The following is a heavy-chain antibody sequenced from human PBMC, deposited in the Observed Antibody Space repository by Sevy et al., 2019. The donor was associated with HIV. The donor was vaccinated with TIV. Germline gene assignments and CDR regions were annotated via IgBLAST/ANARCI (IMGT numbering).Heavy chain of an antibody. Sequence: ASVKVSCKASGYTFDSYGVMWVRQAPGQGLEWMGWINSKSGGTNYEQNFQGRVILTSDTSLSSAYMDLTSLGLDDTAIYCCAKHTSFMLGSWGQGTLVTVSS. CDR2: INSKSGGT. J-gene: IGHJ5*02. CDR3: AKHTSFMLGS. D-gene: IGHD3-10*02. V-gene: IGHV1-2*02. CDR1: GYTFDSYG.